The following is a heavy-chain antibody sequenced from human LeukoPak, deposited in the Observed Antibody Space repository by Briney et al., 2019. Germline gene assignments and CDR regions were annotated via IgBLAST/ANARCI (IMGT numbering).Heavy chain of an antibody. Sequence: VASVKVSCKASGYTFTGYYMHWVRQAPGQGLEWMGWINPNSGVSNYAQKFQGRVTMTRDTSISTAYMELSRLRSDDTAMYYCAKVRGGAVAGFDYWGQGTLVTVSS. V-gene: IGHV1-2*02. CDR2: INPNSGVS. CDR3: AKVRGGAVAGFDY. D-gene: IGHD6-19*01. CDR1: GYTFTGYY. J-gene: IGHJ4*02.